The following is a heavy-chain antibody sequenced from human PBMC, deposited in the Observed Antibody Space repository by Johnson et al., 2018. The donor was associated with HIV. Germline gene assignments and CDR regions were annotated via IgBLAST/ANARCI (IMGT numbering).Heavy chain of an antibody. CDR2: IWYDGSNK. D-gene: IGHD3-16*02. CDR1: GFTFSSYG. V-gene: IGHV3-33*06. CDR3: AKDDLGWELSHDDAFDI. Sequence: QLVESGGGVVQPGGSLRLSCAASGFTFSSYGMHWVRQAAGKGLEWVALIWYDGSNKYYADSVKGRFTISRDNSRNTLYLQMNSLRAEDTAMYYCAKDDLGWELSHDDAFDIWGQGTMVTVSS. J-gene: IGHJ3*02.